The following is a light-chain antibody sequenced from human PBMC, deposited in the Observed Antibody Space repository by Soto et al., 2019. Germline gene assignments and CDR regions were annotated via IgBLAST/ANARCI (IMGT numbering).Light chain of an antibody. V-gene: IGKV3D-15*01. Sequence: IVMTQSPATLSVSPGQRATLSCRAGQSVSTNLAWYQQKPGQAPRLLIYGASTRATGIPARFSGSGSGTEFTLTISGLQSDDFAVYYCQQYSNWPPWTFGQGTRVHFK. CDR3: QQYSNWPPWT. CDR1: QSVSTN. CDR2: GAS. J-gene: IGKJ1*01.